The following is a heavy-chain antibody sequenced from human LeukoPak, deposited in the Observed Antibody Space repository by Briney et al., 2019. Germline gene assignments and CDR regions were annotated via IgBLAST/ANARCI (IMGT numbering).Heavy chain of an antibody. Sequence: ASVKLTCNGSGGAFISSTDGLRRHAPGQGLEWMGGIIPIFGTTNYAQKFQGRVTITADELTNTAYMDLSSLRSEDTAVYHCPRYDDGSWYDPWGQGTLVTVSS. CDR2: IIPIFGTT. J-gene: IGHJ5*02. CDR3: PRYDDGSWYDP. V-gene: IGHV1-69*13. CDR1: GGAFISST. D-gene: IGHD1-1*01.